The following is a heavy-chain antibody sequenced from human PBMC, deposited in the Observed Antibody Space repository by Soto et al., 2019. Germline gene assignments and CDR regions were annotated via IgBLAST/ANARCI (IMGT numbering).Heavy chain of an antibody. Sequence: ASVKVSCKASGYTFTGYYMHWVRQAPGQGLEWMGWISPNSGGTNYAQKFQGRVTMTRDTSISTAYMELSRLRSDDTAVYYCARDGAYYYDSSDPYYRMDVWGQGTMVTVSS. CDR2: ISPNSGGT. V-gene: IGHV1-2*02. CDR1: GYTFTGYY. CDR3: ARDGAYYYDSSDPYYRMDV. D-gene: IGHD3-22*01. J-gene: IGHJ6*02.